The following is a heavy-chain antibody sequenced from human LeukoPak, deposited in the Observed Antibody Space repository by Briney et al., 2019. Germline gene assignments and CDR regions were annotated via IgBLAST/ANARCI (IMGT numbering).Heavy chain of an antibody. Sequence: GGSLRLSCAASGFTFSSYAMSWVRQAPGKGLEWVSAISGSGGSTYYADSVKGRFTISRDNSKNTLYLQMNSLRAEDTAVYYCAKDKAVAGPGGAGSWHYWGQGTLVTVSS. CDR2: ISGSGGST. J-gene: IGHJ4*02. V-gene: IGHV3-23*01. D-gene: IGHD6-19*01. CDR1: GFTFSSYA. CDR3: AKDKAVAGPGGAGSWHY.